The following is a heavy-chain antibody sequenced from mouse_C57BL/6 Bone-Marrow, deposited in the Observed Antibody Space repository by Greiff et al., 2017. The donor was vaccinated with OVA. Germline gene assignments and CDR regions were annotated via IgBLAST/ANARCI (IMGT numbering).Heavy chain of an antibody. CDR1: GFTFSSYA. J-gene: IGHJ2*01. CDR2: ISDGGSYT. CDR3: ARYDYDYFDY. V-gene: IGHV5-4*03. Sequence: EVTLGEAGGGIVKPGGSLKLSCAASGFTFSSYAMSWVRQTPEKRLEWVATISDGGSYTYYPDNVKGRFTISRDNAKNNLYLQMSHLKSEDTAMYYCARYDYDYFDYWGQGTTLTVSS. D-gene: IGHD2-4*01.